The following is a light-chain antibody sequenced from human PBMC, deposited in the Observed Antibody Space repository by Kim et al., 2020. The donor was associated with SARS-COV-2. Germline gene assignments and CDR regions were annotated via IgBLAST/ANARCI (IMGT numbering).Light chain of an antibody. V-gene: IGKV4-1*01. CDR3: QQYYSTPPS. J-gene: IGKJ2*03. Sequence: RASLNCKSSQTVLYNYNNKNYLAWYQQKPGQAPKLLIYWASIRESGVSDRFSGSGSETYFTLNISSLQAEDVAVYYCQQYYSTPPSFGQGTKLEIK. CDR1: QTVLYNYNNKNY. CDR2: WAS.